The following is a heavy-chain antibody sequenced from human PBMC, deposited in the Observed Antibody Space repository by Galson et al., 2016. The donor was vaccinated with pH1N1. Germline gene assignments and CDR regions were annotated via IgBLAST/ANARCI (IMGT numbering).Heavy chain of an antibody. CDR2: VSWEGGST. D-gene: IGHD3-16*01. Sequence: SLRLSCSASGFTFHDYTMHWVRQTPGKGLEWVSLVSWEGGSTYYADYVKGRFTVSRDNSKNSLYLQMNSLRSEDTALYYCAKEIQRGSYGMDVWGRGTTVTVSS. J-gene: IGHJ6*02. CDR1: GFTFHDYT. V-gene: IGHV3-43*01. CDR3: AKEIQRGSYGMDV.